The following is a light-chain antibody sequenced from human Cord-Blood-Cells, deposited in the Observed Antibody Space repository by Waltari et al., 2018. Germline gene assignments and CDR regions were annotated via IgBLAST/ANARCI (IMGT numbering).Light chain of an antibody. CDR3: QQYNSYST. J-gene: IGKJ1*01. Sequence: DIQITQSPSTLSASVGDRVTITCRASQSISSWLAWYQQKPGKAPKLLIYKASSLESGVQSRFRGSGSGTEFTLTLSSLQPDDFATYYCQQYNSYSTFGQGTKVESK. V-gene: IGKV1-5*03. CDR1: QSISSW. CDR2: KAS.